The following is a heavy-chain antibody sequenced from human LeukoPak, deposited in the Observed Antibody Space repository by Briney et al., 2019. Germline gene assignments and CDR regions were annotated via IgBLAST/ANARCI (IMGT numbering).Heavy chain of an antibody. V-gene: IGHV4-34*01. CDR2: INHSGST. D-gene: IGHD3-22*01. CDR3: ARGYDSSGYSPTFDY. Sequence: SETLSLTCAVYGGSFSGYYWSWIRQPPGKGLEWIGEINHSGSTNYNPSLKSRVTISVDTSKNQFSLKLSSATAADTAVYYCARGYDSSGYSPTFDYWGQGTLVTVSS. CDR1: GGSFSGYY. J-gene: IGHJ4*02.